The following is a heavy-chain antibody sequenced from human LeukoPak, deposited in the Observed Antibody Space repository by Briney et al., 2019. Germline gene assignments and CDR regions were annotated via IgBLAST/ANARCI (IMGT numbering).Heavy chain of an antibody. CDR1: GGSSSGYY. J-gene: IGHJ4*02. CDR2: INHSGST. D-gene: IGHD3-3*01. Sequence: TSETLSLTCAVYGGSSSGYYWSWIRQPPGKGLEWIGEINHSGSTNYNPSLKSRVTISVDTSKNQFSLKLRSVTAADTAVYYCARSPTITIFGVAKGSFDYWGQGTLVTVSS. V-gene: IGHV4-34*01. CDR3: ARSPTITIFGVAKGSFDY.